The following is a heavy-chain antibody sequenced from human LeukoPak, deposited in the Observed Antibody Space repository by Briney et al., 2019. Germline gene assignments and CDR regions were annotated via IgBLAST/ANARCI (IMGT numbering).Heavy chain of an antibody. CDR1: GGSISSYY. Sequence: SETLSLTCTVSGGSISSYYWSWVRQPAGKGLEWIGRVFTSGSTNYNPPLKSRVTTSVDTSKNQFSLKLSPVTAADTAVYYCARTSYYDFWSGYQRYYYYYMDVWGKGTTVTVSS. CDR3: ARTSYYDFWSGYQRYYYYYMDV. V-gene: IGHV4-4*07. D-gene: IGHD3-3*01. J-gene: IGHJ6*03. CDR2: VFTSGST.